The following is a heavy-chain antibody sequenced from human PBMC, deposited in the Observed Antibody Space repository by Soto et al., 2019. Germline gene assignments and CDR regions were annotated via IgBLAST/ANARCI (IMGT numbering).Heavy chain of an antibody. V-gene: IGHV5-51*01. CDR1: GYSFTSYW. D-gene: IGHD3-22*01. CDR2: IYPGDSDT. CDR3: AKTYYYDSSGYYPYDAFDI. Sequence: GESLKISCKGSGYSFTSYWIGWVRQMPGKGLEWMGIIYPGDSDTRYGPSFQGQVTISADKSISTAYLQWSSLKASDTAMYYCAKTYYYDSSGYYPYDAFDIWGQGTMVTVSS. J-gene: IGHJ3*02.